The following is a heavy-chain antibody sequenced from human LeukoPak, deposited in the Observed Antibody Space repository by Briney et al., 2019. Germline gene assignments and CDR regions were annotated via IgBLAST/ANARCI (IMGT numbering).Heavy chain of an antibody. CDR3: ARTGTYCSGGSCYCDY. J-gene: IGHJ4*02. D-gene: IGHD2-15*01. CDR1: GYTFTGYY. Sequence: ASVKVSCKASGYTFTGYYMHWVRQAPGQGLEWMGWINPNSGGTNYAQKFQGRVTMTRDTSISTAYMELSRLRSDDTAMNYCARTGTYCSGGSCYCDYWGQGTLVTVSS. V-gene: IGHV1-2*02. CDR2: INPNSGGT.